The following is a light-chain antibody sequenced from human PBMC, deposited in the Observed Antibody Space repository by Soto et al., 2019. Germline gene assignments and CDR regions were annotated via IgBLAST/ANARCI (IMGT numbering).Light chain of an antibody. CDR1: QSVSSSY. J-gene: IGKJ4*01. Sequence: EIVLTQSPGTLSLSPGKRATLSCRASQSVSSSYLAWYQQKPGQAPRLLIYGASSRATGIPDRFSGSGSGTDFTLTISRLEPEDLAGYYCQQYGGSPLTFGGGTKVEIK. V-gene: IGKV3-20*01. CDR2: GAS. CDR3: QQYGGSPLT.